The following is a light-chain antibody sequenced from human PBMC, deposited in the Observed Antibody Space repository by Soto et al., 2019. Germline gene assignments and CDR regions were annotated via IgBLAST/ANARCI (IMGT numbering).Light chain of an antibody. CDR1: QSVSSSY. Sequence: EIVLTQSPGTLSLSPGERATLSCRASQSVSSSYLAWYQQKPGQAHRLLIYGASSRATGIPDRFSGRGSGTEFTLTIIRLEPEEFAVYYCQQYGSSPPITFVHGTRLEMK. J-gene: IGKJ5*01. V-gene: IGKV3-20*01. CDR3: QQYGSSPPIT. CDR2: GAS.